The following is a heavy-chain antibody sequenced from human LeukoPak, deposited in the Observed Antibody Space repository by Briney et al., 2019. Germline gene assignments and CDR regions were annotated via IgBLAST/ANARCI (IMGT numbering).Heavy chain of an antibody. CDR1: GFTFSSYS. CDR2: ISSSSSYI. D-gene: IGHD2-15*01. J-gene: IGHJ4*02. Sequence: PGGSLRLSCAASGFTFSSYSMNWVRQAPGKGLEWVSSISSSSSYIYYADSVKGRFTISRDNAKNSLYLQMNSLRAEDTAVYYCARDPIVVVVADDPSDYWGQGTLVTVSS. CDR3: ARDPIVVVVADDPSDY. V-gene: IGHV3-21*01.